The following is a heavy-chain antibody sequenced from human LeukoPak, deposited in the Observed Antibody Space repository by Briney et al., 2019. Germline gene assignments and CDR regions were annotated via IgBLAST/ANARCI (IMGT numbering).Heavy chain of an antibody. Sequence: GGSLRLSCAASGFTFSSYGMHWVRQAPGKGLEWVAVISYDGSNKYYADSVKGRFTISRDISKNTLYLQVNSLRAEDTAVYYCASDPSTGWFYSLDYWGQGTLVTVSS. CDR3: ASDPSTGWFYSLDY. CDR2: ISYDGSNK. D-gene: IGHD6-19*01. J-gene: IGHJ4*02. V-gene: IGHV3-30*03. CDR1: GFTFSSYG.